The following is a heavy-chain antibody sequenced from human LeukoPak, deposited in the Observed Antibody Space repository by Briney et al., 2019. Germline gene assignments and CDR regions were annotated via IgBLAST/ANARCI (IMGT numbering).Heavy chain of an antibody. J-gene: IGHJ4*02. CDR2: IYYSGST. V-gene: IGHV4-31*03. Sequence: SQTLSLTCTVSGGSISSGGYYWSWIRQHPGKGLEWIGYIYYSGSTYYNPSLKSRVTISVDTSKNQFSLKLSSVTAADTAVYYCARGRGWPYYFDYWGQGTLVTVSS. D-gene: IGHD6-19*01. CDR1: GGSISSGGYY. CDR3: ARGRGWPYYFDY.